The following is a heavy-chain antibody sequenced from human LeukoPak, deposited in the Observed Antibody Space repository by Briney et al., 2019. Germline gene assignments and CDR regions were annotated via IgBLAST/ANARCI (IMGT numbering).Heavy chain of an antibody. V-gene: IGHV4-59*01. J-gene: IGHJ3*02. D-gene: IGHD4-11*01. CDR1: GDSITSYY. Sequence: PSETLSLTCTVSGDSITSYYWTWIRQPPGKGLEWIGYIYYTGSTTYNPSLKSRVTILLDTPKNQFSLQLRYVTAADTAVYYCARTMTTVTPGPFDIWGQGTMVTVSS. CDR2: IYYTGST. CDR3: ARTMTTVTPGPFDI.